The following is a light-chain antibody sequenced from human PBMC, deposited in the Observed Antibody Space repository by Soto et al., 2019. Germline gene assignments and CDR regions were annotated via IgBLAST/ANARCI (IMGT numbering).Light chain of an antibody. J-gene: IGKJ3*01. CDR3: QQYNNWPFLT. CDR1: QSVSSN. Sequence: EIVMTQAPATLSVSPGERATLSCRASQSVSSNLAWYQQKPGQALRLLIYGASTRATGIPARFSGSGSGTEFTLTISSLQSEDFAVYYCQQYNNWPFLTFGPGTKVDIK. CDR2: GAS. V-gene: IGKV3-15*01.